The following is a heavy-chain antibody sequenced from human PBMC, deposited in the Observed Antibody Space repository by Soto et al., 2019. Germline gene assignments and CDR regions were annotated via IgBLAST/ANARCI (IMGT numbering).Heavy chain of an antibody. D-gene: IGHD2-2*01. CDR1: GGTFSSYA. Sequence: QVQLVQSGAEVKKPGSSVKVSCEASGGTFSSYAISWVRQAPGQGLEWMGGIIPIFGTANYAQKFQGRVTITADESTSTAYMELSSLRSEDTAVYFCARHVPTAGYYYGMDVWGQGTTVTVSS. CDR3: ARHVPTAGYYYGMDV. CDR2: IIPIFGTA. V-gene: IGHV1-69*12. J-gene: IGHJ6*02.